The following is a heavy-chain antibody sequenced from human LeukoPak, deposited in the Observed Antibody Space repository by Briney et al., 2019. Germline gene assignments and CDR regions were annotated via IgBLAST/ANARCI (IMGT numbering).Heavy chain of an antibody. D-gene: IGHD3-10*01. J-gene: IGHJ4*02. V-gene: IGHV4-4*07. CDR3: ARRTDDLGSYFDY. CDR1: GGSISSYY. CDR2: IYTSGST. Sequence: SETLSLTCTVSGGSISSYYWNWIRQPAGKGLEWIGRIYTSGSTSYNSSLKSRVTMSVDTSKNQFSLKLSSVTAADTAVYYCARRTDDLGSYFDYWGQGTLVTVSS.